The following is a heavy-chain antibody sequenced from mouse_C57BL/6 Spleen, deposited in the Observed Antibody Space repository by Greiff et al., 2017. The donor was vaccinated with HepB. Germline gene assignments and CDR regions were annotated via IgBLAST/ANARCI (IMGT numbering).Heavy chain of an antibody. Sequence: VQLQQPGAELVKPGASVKLSCKASGYTFTSYWMQWVKQRPGQGLEWIGEIDPSDSYTNYNQKFKGKATLTVDTSSSTAYMQLSSLTSEDSAVYYCARGPYDYEGDYWGQGTTLTVSS. V-gene: IGHV1-50*01. CDR3: ARGPYDYEGDY. D-gene: IGHD2-4*01. J-gene: IGHJ2*01. CDR1: GYTFTSYW. CDR2: IDPSDSYT.